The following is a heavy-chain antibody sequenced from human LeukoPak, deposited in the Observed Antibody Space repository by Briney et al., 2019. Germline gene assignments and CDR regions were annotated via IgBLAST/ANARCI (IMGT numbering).Heavy chain of an antibody. CDR2: IHRSGSP. CDR3: AREILGGFNPGAY. V-gene: IGHV4-4*02. CDR1: LDSTTSNF. J-gene: IGHJ4*02. D-gene: IGHD1-14*01. Sequence: SESLPLTCTVSLDSTTSNFWSWVRQPPGKGLEWIGEIHRSGSPNYNPSLQSRVTISIDRSRNQIVLELSSVTAADTAVYYCAREILGGFNPGAYWGQGILVTVSS.